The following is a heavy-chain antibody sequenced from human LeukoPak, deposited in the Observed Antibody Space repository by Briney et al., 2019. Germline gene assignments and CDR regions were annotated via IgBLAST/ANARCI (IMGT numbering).Heavy chain of an antibody. CDR1: GFTFDDYG. CDR3: AKETEDIVVVPAAMGDY. Sequence: PGGSLRLSCAASGFTFDDYGMSWVRQAPGKGLEWVSGINWNGGSTYYADSVKGRFTISRDNSKNTLYLQMNSLRAEDTAAYYCAKETEDIVVVPAAMGDYWGQGTLVTVSS. CDR2: INWNGGST. D-gene: IGHD2-2*01. V-gene: IGHV3-20*04. J-gene: IGHJ4*02.